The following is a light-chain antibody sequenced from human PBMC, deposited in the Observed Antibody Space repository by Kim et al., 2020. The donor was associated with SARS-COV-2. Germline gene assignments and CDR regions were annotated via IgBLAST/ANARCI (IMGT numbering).Light chain of an antibody. J-gene: IGLJ2*01. V-gene: IGLV3-1*01. CDR2: QDS. CDR3: QAWDSSTVV. CDR1: KLGDKY. Sequence: SYELTQPPSVSVSPGQTASITCSGDKLGDKYACWYQQKPGQSPVLVIYQDSKRPSGISERFSGSNSGNTATLTISGTQAMDEADSYCQAWDSSTVVFGGG.